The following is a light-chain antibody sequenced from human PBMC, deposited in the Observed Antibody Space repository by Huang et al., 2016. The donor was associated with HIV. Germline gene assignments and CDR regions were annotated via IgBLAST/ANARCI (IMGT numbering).Light chain of an antibody. CDR1: QSISSN. V-gene: IGKV3-15*01. CDR3: QQYNNWPRT. CDR2: DAS. J-gene: IGKJ2*01. Sequence: ERVMTQSPVTLSVSPGERATLSCRASQSISSNLAWYQQKPGQAPMLLIYDASTRATDIPARFSGSGSEIEFTLSISSLQSEDVAVYYCQQYNNWPRTFGLGTRLEIK.